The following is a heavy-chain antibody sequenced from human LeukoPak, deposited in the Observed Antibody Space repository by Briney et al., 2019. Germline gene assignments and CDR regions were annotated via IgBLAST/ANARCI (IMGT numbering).Heavy chain of an antibody. V-gene: IGHV4-39*01. CDR2: IYYSGST. CDR1: GGSISSSSYY. J-gene: IGHJ4*02. Sequence: PSETLSLTCTVSGGSISSSSYYWGWIRQPPGKGLEWIGSIYYSGSTYYNPSLKSRVTISVDTSKNQFSLKLSSVTAADTAVYYCARGRGIIVIIPAAMDNYWGQGTLVTVSS. D-gene: IGHD2-2*01. CDR3: ARGRGIIVIIPAAMDNY.